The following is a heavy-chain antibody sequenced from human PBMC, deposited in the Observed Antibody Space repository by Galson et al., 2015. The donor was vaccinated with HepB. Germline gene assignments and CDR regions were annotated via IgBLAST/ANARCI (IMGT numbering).Heavy chain of an antibody. V-gene: IGHV1-69*13. CDR1: GGTFSSYA. J-gene: IGHJ6*02. CDR2: IIPIFGTA. CDR3: ARGLVEMATIHTSRRMDV. Sequence: SVKVSCKASGGTFSSYAISWVRQAPGQGLEWMGGIIPIFGTANYAQKFQGRVTITADESTSTAYMELSSLRSEDTAVYYCARGLVEMATIHTSRRMDVWGQGTTVTVSS. D-gene: IGHD5-24*01.